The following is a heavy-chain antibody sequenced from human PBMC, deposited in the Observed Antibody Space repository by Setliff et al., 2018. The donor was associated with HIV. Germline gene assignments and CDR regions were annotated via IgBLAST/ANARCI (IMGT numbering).Heavy chain of an antibody. CDR3: ARQLSNSLDL. Sequence: AASVKVSCKASGYLFTDYFIHWVRQAPGQGLEWMGWISPYNGDTKILQKFRGRVTMTRDTSINTAYLELSGLRSDDTAMYYCARQLSNSLDLWGQGTLVTVSS. CDR1: GYLFTDYF. CDR2: ISPYNGDT. V-gene: IGHV1-2*02. D-gene: IGHD7-27*01. J-gene: IGHJ5*02.